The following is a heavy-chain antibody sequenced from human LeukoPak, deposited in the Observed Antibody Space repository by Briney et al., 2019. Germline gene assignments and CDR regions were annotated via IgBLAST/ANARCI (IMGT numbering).Heavy chain of an antibody. CDR3: AKDCSSTWYDLDY. Sequence: GGSLRLSCAASGFTFSSYGMHWVRQAPGKGLEWVAVISYDGSDKNYADSVKGRFTISRNNSKNTLYLQMNSLRDEDTAVYYCAKDCSSTWYDLDYWGQGTLVTVSS. J-gene: IGHJ4*02. CDR1: GFTFSSYG. CDR2: ISYDGSDK. V-gene: IGHV3-30*18. D-gene: IGHD6-13*01.